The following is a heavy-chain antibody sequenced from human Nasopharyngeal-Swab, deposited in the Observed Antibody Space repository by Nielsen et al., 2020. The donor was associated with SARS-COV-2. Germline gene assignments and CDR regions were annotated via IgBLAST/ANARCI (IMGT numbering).Heavy chain of an antibody. CDR3: AKGSYYYDRYGAFDI. V-gene: IGHV3-30*18. CDR1: GFTFSSYG. Sequence: GGSLRLSCAASGFTFSSYGMHWVRQAPGKGLEWVAVISYDGSNKYYADSVKGRFTLSRDNSKNTLYLQMNSLRAEDTAVYYWAKGSYYYDRYGAFDIWGQGTMVTVSS. J-gene: IGHJ3*02. CDR2: ISYDGSNK. D-gene: IGHD3-22*01.